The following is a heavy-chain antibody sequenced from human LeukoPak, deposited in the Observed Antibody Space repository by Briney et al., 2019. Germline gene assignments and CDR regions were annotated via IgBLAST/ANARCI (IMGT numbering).Heavy chain of an antibody. Sequence: ASVKVSCKASGGTFSSYAISWVRQATGQGLEWMGWMNPDSGDTAYAQKFQGRITMTRSTSITTAYIELSSLRSEDTAVYYCARGLGTHDSSELTWPMISFWGQGTLVTVSS. CDR1: GGTFSSYA. CDR3: ARGLGTHDSSELTWPMISF. D-gene: IGHD3-22*01. V-gene: IGHV1-8*02. CDR2: MNPDSGDT. J-gene: IGHJ4*02.